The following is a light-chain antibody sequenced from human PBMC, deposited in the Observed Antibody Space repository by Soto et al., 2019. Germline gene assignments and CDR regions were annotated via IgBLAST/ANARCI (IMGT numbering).Light chain of an antibody. CDR1: NSNIGAGYD. V-gene: IGLV1-40*01. J-gene: IGLJ1*01. CDR2: DNN. Sequence: QSVLTQPPSVSGAPGQRVTISCTGSNSNIGAGYDVHWYQQFPGTAPKLLIYDNNNRPSGVPDRFSGSKSGTSASLAITGLQAEDEADYYCQSYDSTYVFGTGTQLTVL. CDR3: QSYDSTYV.